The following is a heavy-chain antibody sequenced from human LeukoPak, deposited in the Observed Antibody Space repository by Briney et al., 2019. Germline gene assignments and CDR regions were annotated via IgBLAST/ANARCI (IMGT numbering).Heavy chain of an antibody. V-gene: IGHV4-31*03. J-gene: IGHJ4*02. Sequence: SETLSLTCTVSGGSISSGGYYWSWIRQHPGKGLEWIGYIYYSGSTYYNPSLKSRVTISVDTSKNQFSLKLSSVTAADTAVYYCARDYDSSGYLYFDYWGQGTLVTVSS. CDR1: GGSISSGGYY. D-gene: IGHD3-22*01. CDR3: ARDYDSSGYLYFDY. CDR2: IYYSGST.